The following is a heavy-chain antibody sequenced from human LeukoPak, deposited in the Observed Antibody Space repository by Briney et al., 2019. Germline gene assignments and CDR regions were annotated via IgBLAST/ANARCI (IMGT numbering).Heavy chain of an antibody. Sequence: EGSLRLSCAASGFTVSSNYMSWVRQAPGKGLEWVSSISRSSSDMYYADSVKGRFTISRDNAKNSLYLQMNSLRAEDTAVYYCARDRYGSGPNPLRHWGQGTLVTVSS. V-gene: IGHV3-21*01. J-gene: IGHJ1*01. CDR1: GFTVSSNY. D-gene: IGHD3-10*01. CDR2: ISRSSSDM. CDR3: ARDRYGSGPNPLRH.